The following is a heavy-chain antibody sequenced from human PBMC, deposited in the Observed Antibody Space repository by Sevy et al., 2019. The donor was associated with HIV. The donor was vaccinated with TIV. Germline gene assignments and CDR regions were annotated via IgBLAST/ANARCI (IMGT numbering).Heavy chain of an antibody. CDR1: GFTFSDYY. Sequence: GGSLRLSCVASGFTFSDYYMSWIRQAPGKGLEWVSYISTGSTYTNYADSVKGRFTVSRDNSENSLYLQMNSLRAEDTAVYYCARDLMATTDYWGQGTLVTVSS. CDR3: ARDLMATTDY. CDR2: ISTGSTYT. V-gene: IGHV3-11*05. J-gene: IGHJ4*02. D-gene: IGHD5-12*01.